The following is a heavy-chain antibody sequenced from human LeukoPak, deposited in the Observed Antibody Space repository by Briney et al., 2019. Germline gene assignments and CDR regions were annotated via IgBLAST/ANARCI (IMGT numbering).Heavy chain of an antibody. CDR2: IYYSGST. CDR1: GGSVSSYY. J-gene: IGHJ4*02. D-gene: IGHD3-10*01. Sequence: SETLSLTCTVSGGSVSSYYWSWIRQPAGKGLEWIGYIYYSGSTYYNPSLKSRVTISVDTSKNQFSLKLSSVTAADTAVYYCARVRYGSGSPIDYWGQGTLVTVSS. CDR3: ARVRYGSGSPIDY. V-gene: IGHV4-59*06.